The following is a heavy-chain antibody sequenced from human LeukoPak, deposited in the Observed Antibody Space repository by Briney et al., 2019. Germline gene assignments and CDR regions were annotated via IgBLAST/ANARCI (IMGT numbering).Heavy chain of an antibody. CDR1: GGSISSSSYY. CDR3: ARHEDCSSTSCYALGYYYYYYMDV. Sequence: PSETLSLTCTVSGGSISSSSYYWGWIRQPPGKRLEWIGSIYYSGSTYYNPSLKSRVTISVDTSKNQFSLKLSSVTAADTAVYYCARHEDCSSTSCYALGYYYYYYMDVWGKGTTVTVSS. D-gene: IGHD2-2*01. CDR2: IYYSGST. V-gene: IGHV4-39*01. J-gene: IGHJ6*03.